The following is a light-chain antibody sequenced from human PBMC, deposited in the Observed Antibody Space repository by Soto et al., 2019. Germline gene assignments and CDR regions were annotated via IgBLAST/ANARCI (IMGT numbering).Light chain of an antibody. J-gene: IGKJ1*01. V-gene: IGKV3-20*01. CDR2: DAS. CDR3: QQYNNWPRT. CDR1: QSVSSSY. Sequence: ETVLTQSPGTLSLSPGDRATLSCRASQSVSSSYLAWYQQKPGQAPRLLIYDASSRATGIPDRFSGSGSGTDFTLTISRLEPEDFAVYYCQQYNNWPRTFGQGTKV.